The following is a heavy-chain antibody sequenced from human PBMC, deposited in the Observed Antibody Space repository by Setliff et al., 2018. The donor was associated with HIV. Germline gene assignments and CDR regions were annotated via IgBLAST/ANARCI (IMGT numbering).Heavy chain of an antibody. CDR3: ARDRWFGENDAFDI. J-gene: IGHJ3*02. D-gene: IGHD3-10*01. Sequence: ASVKVSCKASGYTFDNYDFSWVRQAPGQGLEWMGWISTFNGGTNSAQKFRDRVTLTTDTSTATAYMELKSLKSNDTAVYYCARDRWFGENDAFDIWGQGTMVTVSS. V-gene: IGHV1-18*01. CDR2: ISTFNGGT. CDR1: GYTFDNYD.